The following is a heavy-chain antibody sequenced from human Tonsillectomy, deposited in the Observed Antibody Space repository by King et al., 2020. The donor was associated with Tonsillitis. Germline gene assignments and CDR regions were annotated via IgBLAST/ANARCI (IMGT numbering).Heavy chain of an antibody. V-gene: IGHV5-51*01. J-gene: IGHJ3*01. CDR3: ARDLGYCSGGSCYVDAFDV. CDR1: GYSFTTYW. D-gene: IGHD2-15*01. Sequence: VQLVQSRAEVKKPGESLKISCKSSGYSFTTYWIGWVRQMPGKGLEWMGIIYPDDSETKYSPSFQGRVTISVDKSISTAYLQWSSLKASDTAIYYCARDLGYCSGGSCYVDAFDVWGKGTMVTVSS. CDR2: IYPDDSET.